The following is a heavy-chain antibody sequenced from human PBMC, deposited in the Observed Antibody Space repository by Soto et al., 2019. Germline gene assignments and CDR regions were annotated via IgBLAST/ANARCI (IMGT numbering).Heavy chain of an antibody. V-gene: IGHV1-2*02. CDR1: GYTFTDYH. CDR3: AREGSSSSKYFQH. D-gene: IGHD6-6*01. Sequence: ASVKVSFKASGYTFTDYHMHWVRQAPGQGLEWMGWINPTSGGTNYAQRFQGRVTMTRDTSISTAYMELSRLRSDDTAVYYCAREGSSSSKYFQHWGQGTLVTVSS. CDR2: INPTSGGT. J-gene: IGHJ1*01.